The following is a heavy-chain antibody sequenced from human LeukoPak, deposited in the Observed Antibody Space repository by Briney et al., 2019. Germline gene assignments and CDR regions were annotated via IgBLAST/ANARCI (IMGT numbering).Heavy chain of an antibody. D-gene: IGHD3-3*01. CDR1: GFAFSSYS. V-gene: IGHV3-48*04. CDR3: ARERAFGVVIHENFDY. Sequence: GGSLRLSCAASGFAFSSYSMNWVRQAPGKGLEWVSYISSSSSTIYYADSVKGRFTISRDNAKNTLYLQMNSLRAEDTAVYYCARERAFGVVIHENFDYWGQGTLVTVSS. CDR2: ISSSSSTI. J-gene: IGHJ4*02.